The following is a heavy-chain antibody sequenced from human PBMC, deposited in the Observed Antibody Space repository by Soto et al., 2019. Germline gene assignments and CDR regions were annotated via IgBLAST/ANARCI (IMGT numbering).Heavy chain of an antibody. CDR3: QGGDF. D-gene: IGHD3-16*01. J-gene: IGHJ4*02. V-gene: IGHV4-34*01. CDR2: INDSGST. CDR1: GGSFRGYF. Sequence: PSETLSLTCAVSGGSFRGYFWSWIRQSPDKGLEWIGEINDSGSTYYNPSFKSRLTISLDTSKSQISLTLTSVTAADSAVYYCQGGDFWGQGTRVTVSS.